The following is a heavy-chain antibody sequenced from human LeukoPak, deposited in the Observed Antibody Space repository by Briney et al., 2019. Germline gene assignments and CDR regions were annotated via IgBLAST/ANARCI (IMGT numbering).Heavy chain of an antibody. J-gene: IGHJ4*02. D-gene: IGHD6-13*01. CDR1: GFTLSSFD. CDR2: TSSSSSTI. Sequence: GGSLRLSCAASGFTLSSFDINWVRQAPGRGLEWILFTSSSSSTIYYAESVKGRFTISRDNARNSLYLQMNSLRAEDTAVYSCATEVAAGGPQDHWGQGTLVTVST. V-gene: IGHV3-48*04. CDR3: ATEVAAGGPQDH.